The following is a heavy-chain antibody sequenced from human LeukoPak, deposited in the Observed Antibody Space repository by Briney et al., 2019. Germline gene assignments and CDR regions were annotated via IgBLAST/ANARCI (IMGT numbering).Heavy chain of an antibody. D-gene: IGHD4-23*01. CDR2: ISYDGSNK. Sequence: GGSLRLSCAASGFTFSSYAMHWVRQAPGRGLEWVAVISYDGSNKYYADSVKGRFTISRDNSKNTLYLQMNSLRAEDTAVYYCARGPTTVVRGAFDIWGQGTMVTVSS. CDR1: GFTFSSYA. V-gene: IGHV3-30-3*01. CDR3: ARGPTTVVRGAFDI. J-gene: IGHJ3*02.